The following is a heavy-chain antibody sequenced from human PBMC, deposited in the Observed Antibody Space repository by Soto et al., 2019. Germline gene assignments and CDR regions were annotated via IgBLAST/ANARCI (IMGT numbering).Heavy chain of an antibody. CDR1: GGSISSYY. CDR3: AAWTYSSSWSRSGGKYNWVDP. V-gene: IGHV4-59*01. CDR2: IYYSGST. D-gene: IGHD6-13*01. Sequence: SETLSLTCTVSGGSISSYYWSWIRQPPGKGLEWIGYIYYSGSTNYNPSLKSRVTISVDTSKNQFSLKLSSVIAADTAVYYCAAWTYSSSWSRSGGKYNWVDPWGQGTLVTVSS. J-gene: IGHJ5*02.